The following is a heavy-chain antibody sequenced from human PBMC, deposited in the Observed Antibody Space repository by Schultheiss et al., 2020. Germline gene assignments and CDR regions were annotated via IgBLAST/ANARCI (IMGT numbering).Heavy chain of an antibody. V-gene: IGHV4-39*01. D-gene: IGHD6-13*01. CDR2: VYYGGNI. J-gene: IGHJ4*02. CDR1: GGSISSSRYY. CDR3: ARHKGSSSWYVGFDY. Sequence: LSLTCTVSGGSISSSRYYWGWIRQPPGRGLEWIGFVYYGGNITYSPTLKSRVTISVDTSRNQFSLNLTSVAAADTAVYYCARHKGSSSWYVGFDYWGQGTLVTVSS.